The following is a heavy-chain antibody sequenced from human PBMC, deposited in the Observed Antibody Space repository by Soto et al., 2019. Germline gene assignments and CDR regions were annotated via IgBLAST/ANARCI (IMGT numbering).Heavy chain of an antibody. Sequence: SETLSLTCAVSGGSISSSNWWSWVRQPPGKGLEWIGEIYHSGSTNYNPSLKSRVTISVDKSKNQFSLKLSSVTAADTAVYYCARDEAARRNWFDPWGQGTLVTV. V-gene: IGHV4-4*02. CDR3: ARDEAARRNWFDP. J-gene: IGHJ5*02. CDR2: IYHSGST. D-gene: IGHD6-6*01. CDR1: GGSISSSNW.